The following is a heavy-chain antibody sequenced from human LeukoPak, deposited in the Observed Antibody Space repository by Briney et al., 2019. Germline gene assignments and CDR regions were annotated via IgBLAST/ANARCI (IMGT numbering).Heavy chain of an antibody. CDR1: GFTFSSYG. Sequence: PGGSLRLSCAASGFTFSSYGMHWVRQAPGKGLEWVAFIRYDESTKYYADSVKGRFTISRDNSKNTLYLQMSSLRVEDTAEYYCAKGTKWADLVATMDNWGQGTLVTVSS. J-gene: IGHJ4*02. CDR3: AKGTKWADLVATMDN. V-gene: IGHV3-30*02. D-gene: IGHD5-12*01. CDR2: IRYDESTK.